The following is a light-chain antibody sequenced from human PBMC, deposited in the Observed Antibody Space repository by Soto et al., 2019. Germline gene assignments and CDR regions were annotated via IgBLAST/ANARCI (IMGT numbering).Light chain of an antibody. J-gene: IGKJ4*01. CDR1: QSVSSSY. CDR2: GAS. CDR3: QQYGSSPLT. Sequence: EIVLTQSPGTLSLSPGERATLSCRASQSVSSSYLAWYQQKPGQAPRLLIHGASSRATGIPDRFSGSGSGTDFSLTLSRLEPEDFAVYYCQQYGSSPLTFGGGTKVEIK. V-gene: IGKV3-20*01.